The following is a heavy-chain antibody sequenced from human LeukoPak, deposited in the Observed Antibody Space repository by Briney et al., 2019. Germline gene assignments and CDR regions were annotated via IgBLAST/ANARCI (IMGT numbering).Heavy chain of an antibody. CDR2: IYSGDST. CDR3: ARAPWRVSYYFDY. V-gene: IGHV3-53*01. D-gene: IGHD5/OR15-5a*01. J-gene: IGHJ4*02. CDR1: GFTVITNY. Sequence: PGGSLRLSCAASGFTVITNYMSWVRQAPGKGLEWVSVIYSGDSTFYADSVKGRFTISRDNSKNALYLQMNSLRADDTAVYYCARAPWRVSYYFDYWGQGTLVTVSS.